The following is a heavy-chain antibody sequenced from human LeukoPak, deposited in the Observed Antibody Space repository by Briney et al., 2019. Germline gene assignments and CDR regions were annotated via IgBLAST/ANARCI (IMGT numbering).Heavy chain of an antibody. Sequence: SETLSLTCTVSGGSISSYYWSWIRQPPGKGLEWIGYIYYSGSTNYNPSLKSRVTISVDTSKNQFSLKLSSVTAADTAVYYCARGVVPAANDYWGQGTLLTVSS. CDR3: ARGVVPAANDY. CDR2: IYYSGST. CDR1: GGSISSYY. D-gene: IGHD2-2*01. V-gene: IGHV4-59*01. J-gene: IGHJ4*02.